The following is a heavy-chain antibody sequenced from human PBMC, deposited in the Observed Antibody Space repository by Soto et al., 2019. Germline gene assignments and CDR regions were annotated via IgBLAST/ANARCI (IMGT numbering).Heavy chain of an antibody. D-gene: IGHD3-3*01. CDR2: ISAYNGNT. V-gene: IGHV1-18*01. CDR3: ARHITIFGVVMNYFDY. Sequence: ASVKVSCKASGYTFTSDGISWVRQAPGQGLEWMGWISAYNGNTNYAQKLQGRVTMTTDTSTSTAYMELRSLRSDDTAVYYCARHITIFGVVMNYFDYWCQGTLVIGSS. CDR1: GYTFTSDG. J-gene: IGHJ4*02.